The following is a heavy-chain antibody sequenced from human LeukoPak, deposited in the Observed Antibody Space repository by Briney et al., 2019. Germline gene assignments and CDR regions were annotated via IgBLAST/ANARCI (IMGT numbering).Heavy chain of an antibody. CDR3: ARQDGDYHFDY. Sequence: PSETLSLTCTVSGGSISSSSYYWGWIRQPPGKGLECIGSIYYSGSTYYNPSLKSRVTISVDTSKNQFSLKLSSVTAADTAVYYCARQDGDYHFDYWGQGTLVTVSS. J-gene: IGHJ4*02. V-gene: IGHV4-39*01. D-gene: IGHD4-17*01. CDR2: IYYSGST. CDR1: GGSISSSSYY.